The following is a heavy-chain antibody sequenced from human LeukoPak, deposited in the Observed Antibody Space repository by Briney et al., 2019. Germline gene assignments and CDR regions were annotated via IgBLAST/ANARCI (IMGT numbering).Heavy chain of an antibody. J-gene: IGHJ1*01. CDR1: GGSISSSSYY. CDR3: ARHKITIFGVVIIEYFQH. CDR2: IYYSGST. D-gene: IGHD3-3*01. V-gene: IGHV4-39*01. Sequence: PSETLSLTCTVSGGSISSSSYYWGWIRQPPGKGLEWIGSIYYSGSTYYNPSLKSRVTISVDTSKNQFSLKLSSVTAADTAVDYCARHKITIFGVVIIEYFQHWGQGTLVTVSS.